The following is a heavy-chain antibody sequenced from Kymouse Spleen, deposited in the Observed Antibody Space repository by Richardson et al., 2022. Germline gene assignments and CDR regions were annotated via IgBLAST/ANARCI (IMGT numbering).Heavy chain of an antibody. Sequence: QVQLVESGGGVVQPGRSLRLSCAASGFTFSSYGMHWVRQAPGKGLEWVAVISYDGSNKYYADSVKGRFTISRDNSKNTLYLQMNSLRAEDTAVYYCAKKYSYGYEGYFDYWGQGTLVTVSS. V-gene: IGHV3-30*18. J-gene: IGHJ4*02. CDR1: GFTFSSYG. CDR2: ISYDGSNK. CDR3: AKKYSYGYEGYFDY. D-gene: IGHD5-18,IGHD5-18*01.